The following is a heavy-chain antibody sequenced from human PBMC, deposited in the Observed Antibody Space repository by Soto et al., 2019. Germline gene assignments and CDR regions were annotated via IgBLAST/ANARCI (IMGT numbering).Heavy chain of an antibody. CDR2: IKEDGSEK. V-gene: IGHV3-7*01. Sequence: PGGSLRLSCAASGFTFSNYWMTWVRQAPGKGLEWVANIKEDGSEKHYVDSVKGRFTISRDNAKNSLYLQMNSLRVEDTAVYFCSRDVVVGAKDLNYWGQGALVTVSS. J-gene: IGHJ4*02. CDR3: SRDVVVGAKDLNY. D-gene: IGHD2-15*01. CDR1: GFTFSNYW.